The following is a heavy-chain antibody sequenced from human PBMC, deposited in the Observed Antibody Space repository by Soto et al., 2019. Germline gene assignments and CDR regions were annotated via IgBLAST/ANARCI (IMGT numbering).Heavy chain of an antibody. V-gene: IGHV5-10-1*01. CDR1: GYSFTSYW. Sequence: GESLKISCKGSGYSFTSYWISWVRQMPGKGLEWMGRIDPSDSYTNYSPSFQGHVTISADKSISTAYLQWSSLKASDTAMYYCARLYGRSVLRYFAWPPTPDWGQGTLVTSPQ. CDR2: IDPSDSYT. D-gene: IGHD3-9*01. J-gene: IGHJ4*02. CDR3: ARLYGRSVLRYFAWPPTPD.